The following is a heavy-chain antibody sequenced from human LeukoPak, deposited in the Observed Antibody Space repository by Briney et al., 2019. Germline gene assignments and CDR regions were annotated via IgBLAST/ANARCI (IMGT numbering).Heavy chain of an antibody. D-gene: IGHD6-13*01. CDR3: ASGRQQLAHYGMDV. Sequence: SSETLSLTCTVSGGSISSYYWSWIRQPPGKGLEWIGYIYYSGSTNYNPSLKSRVTISVDTSKNQFSLKLSSVTAADTGVYYCASGRQQLAHYGMDVWGQGTTVTVSS. CDR1: GGSISSYY. V-gene: IGHV4-59*01. CDR2: IYYSGST. J-gene: IGHJ6*02.